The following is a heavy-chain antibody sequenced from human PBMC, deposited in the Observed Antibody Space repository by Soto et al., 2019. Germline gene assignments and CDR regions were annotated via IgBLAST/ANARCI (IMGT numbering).Heavy chain of an antibody. CDR3: ARGLHYSGSGKFDL. D-gene: IGHD3-10*01. CDR1: GFIFDKFW. J-gene: IGHJ4*02. CDR2: IKQDGSER. Sequence: QPGGSLRLSCAASGFIFDKFWMNWVRQAPGKGLEWVANIKQDGSERFYVDSVKGRFTISRDNAKGSVSVQMNGLRVEDTAMYYCARGLHYSGSGKFDLWGQGTRVTVYS. V-gene: IGHV3-7*03.